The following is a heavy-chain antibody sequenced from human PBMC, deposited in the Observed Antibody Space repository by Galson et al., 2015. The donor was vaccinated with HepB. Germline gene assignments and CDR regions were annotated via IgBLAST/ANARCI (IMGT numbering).Heavy chain of an antibody. CDR3: ATEARHYYDSSSFYPGGIDY. V-gene: IGHV4-30-4*07. Sequence: TLSLTCAVSGGSINSGDYSWSWIRQPPGKGLEWIGYIYYSGSTYYNPSLRSRVTISVDMSKNQFSLKLTSVTAADTAVYYCATEARHYYDSSSFYPGGIDYWGQGTLVTVSS. CDR1: GGSINSGDYS. J-gene: IGHJ4*02. CDR2: IYYSGST. D-gene: IGHD3-22*01.